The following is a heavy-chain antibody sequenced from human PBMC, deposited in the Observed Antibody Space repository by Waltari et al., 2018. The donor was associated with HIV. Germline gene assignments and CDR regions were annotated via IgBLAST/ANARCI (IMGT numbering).Heavy chain of an antibody. Sequence: QVHLVESGGGVVQPGRSLRLSCAASGFTFSSYAIHWVRQAPGKVLEWVALISYGSNKYYADSVKGRFTISRDNAKNTLYLQMNSLRAEDTSVYYCARDTGYCSFGSCSYNWLDPWGQGTLVSVSS. CDR2: ISYGSNK. J-gene: IGHJ5*02. CDR1: GFTFSSYA. D-gene: IGHD2-15*01. CDR3: ARDTGYCSFGSCSYNWLDP. V-gene: IGHV3-30*01.